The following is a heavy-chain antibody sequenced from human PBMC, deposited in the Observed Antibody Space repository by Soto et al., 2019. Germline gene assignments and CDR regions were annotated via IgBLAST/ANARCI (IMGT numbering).Heavy chain of an antibody. J-gene: IGHJ6*02. CDR1: GGTFSSYA. CDR3: ARASGGEYSCCYYYGMDV. CDR2: IIPIFGTA. D-gene: IGHD5-18*01. V-gene: IGHV1-69*01. Sequence: QVQLVQSGAEVKKPGSSVKVSCKASGGTFSSYAISWVRQAPGQGLEWMGGIIPIFGTANYAQKFQGRVRITADGSTSTAYMELSSLRSEDTAVYYCARASGGEYSCCYYYGMDVWGQGTTVTVSS.